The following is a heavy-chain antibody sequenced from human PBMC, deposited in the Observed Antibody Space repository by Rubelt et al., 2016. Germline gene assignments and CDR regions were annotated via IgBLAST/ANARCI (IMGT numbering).Heavy chain of an antibody. D-gene: IGHD3-3*01. CDR3: ATIGLEWLLEDY. V-gene: IGHV1-24*01. Sequence: QVQLVQSGAEVKKPGASVKVSCKVSGYTLTELSMHWVRQAPGKGLEWMGGFDPEDGETIYAQKFQGRVTMNEDTSTDTAYMELSSLRSEDTAVYYCATIGLEWLLEDYWGQGTLVTVSS. J-gene: IGHJ4*02. CDR2: FDPEDGET. CDR1: GYTLTELS.